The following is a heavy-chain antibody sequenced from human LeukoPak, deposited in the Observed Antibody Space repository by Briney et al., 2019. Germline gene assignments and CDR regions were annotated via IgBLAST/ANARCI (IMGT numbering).Heavy chain of an antibody. CDR2: IIPIFGTA. V-gene: IGHV1-69*13. CDR3: ARRWGGSSSWYWNWFDP. CDR1: GGTFSSYA. Sequence: GASVKVSCKASGGTFSSYAISWVRQAPGQGLEWMGGIIPIFGTANYAQKFQGRVTITADESTSTAHMELSSLRSEDTAVYYCARRWGGSSSWYWNWFDPWGQGTLVTVSS. J-gene: IGHJ5*02. D-gene: IGHD6-13*01.